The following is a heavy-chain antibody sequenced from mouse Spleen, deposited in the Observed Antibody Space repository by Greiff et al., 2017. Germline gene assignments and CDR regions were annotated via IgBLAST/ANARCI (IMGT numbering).Heavy chain of an antibody. J-gene: IGHJ4*01. V-gene: IGHV5-9-3*01. CDR3: ARLTGYAMDY. CDR2: ISSGGSYT. D-gene: IGHD4-1*01. Sequence: EVHLVESGGGLVKPGGSLKLSCAASGFTFSSYAMSWVRQTPEKRLEWVATISSGGSYTYYPDSVKGRFTISRDNAKNTLYLQMSSLRSEDTAMYYCARLTGYAMDYWGQGTSVTVSS. CDR1: GFTFSSYA.